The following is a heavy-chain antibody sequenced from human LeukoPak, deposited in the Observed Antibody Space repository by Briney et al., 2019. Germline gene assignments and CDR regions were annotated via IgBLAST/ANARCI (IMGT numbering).Heavy chain of an antibody. V-gene: IGHV2-5*01. J-gene: IGHJ5*02. CDR1: GFSLSTSGVG. CDR3: AHRLGYCSSTSCYTFGHNWFDP. CDR2: IYWNDDK. D-gene: IGHD2-2*02. Sequence: SGPTLVNPTQTLTLTCTFSGFSLSTSGVGEGWIRQPPGKALEWLALIYWNDDKRYSPSLKSSLTITKDTSKNQVVLTMTNMDPVDTATYYCAHRLGYCSSTSCYTFGHNWFDPWGQGTLVTVSS.